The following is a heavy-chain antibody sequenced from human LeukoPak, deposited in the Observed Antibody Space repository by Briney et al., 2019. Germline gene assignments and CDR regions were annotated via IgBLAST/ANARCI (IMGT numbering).Heavy chain of an antibody. V-gene: IGHV3-43*02. J-gene: IGHJ4*02. CDR2: ISGYGVST. CDR3: ARESGKFDY. Sequence: GGSLRLSCVASGLPIGDFAMHWVRQAPGQGLEWVSLISGYGVSTFFTDSVKGRFSISRDNSKNSLFLEMSSLRTEDTAMYYCARESGKFDYWGQGTLVAVSS. CDR1: GLPIGDFA.